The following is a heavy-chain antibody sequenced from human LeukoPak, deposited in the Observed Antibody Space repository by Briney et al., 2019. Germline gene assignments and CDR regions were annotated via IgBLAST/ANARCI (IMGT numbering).Heavy chain of an antibody. CDR1: GFTFRSYW. CDR2: INKDGSEK. V-gene: IGHV3-7*01. Sequence: GGSLRLSCGASGFTFRSYWMSWVRQAPGKGLEWVANINKDGSEKYYVVSVKGRFTISRDNAKNSLYLQMNSLRAEDTALYYCAREERRRYYDFWSGYQDFAFDCWGQGTLVTVSS. D-gene: IGHD3-3*01. CDR3: AREERRRYYDFWSGYQDFAFDC. J-gene: IGHJ4*02.